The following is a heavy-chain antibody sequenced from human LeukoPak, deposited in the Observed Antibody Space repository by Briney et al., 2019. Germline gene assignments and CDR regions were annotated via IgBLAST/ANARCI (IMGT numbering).Heavy chain of an antibody. CDR1: GFTFSSYE. CDR3: ARNDYSSSSYFY. J-gene: IGHJ4*02. Sequence: GGSLRLSCGASGFTFSSYEMNWVRQAPGKGLEWISYISSGGSAIYYADSVKGRFTISRDNAKNSLYLQMNSLRAEDTAVYYCARNDYSSSSYFYWGQGTLVTVSS. CDR2: ISSGGSAI. D-gene: IGHD6-6*01. V-gene: IGHV3-48*03.